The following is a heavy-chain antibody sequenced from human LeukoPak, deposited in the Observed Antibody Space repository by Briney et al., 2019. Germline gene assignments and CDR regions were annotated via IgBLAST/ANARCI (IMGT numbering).Heavy chain of an antibody. V-gene: IGHV1-24*01. CDR3: ATVGGIAAEDIGFDP. CDR1: GYTLTELS. Sequence: ASVKVSCKVSGYTLTELSMHWVRQAPGKGLEWTGGFDPEDGETIYAQKFQGRVTMTEDTSTDTAYMELSSLRSEDTAVYYCATVGGIAAEDIGFDPWGQGTLVTVSS. J-gene: IGHJ5*02. CDR2: FDPEDGET. D-gene: IGHD6-25*01.